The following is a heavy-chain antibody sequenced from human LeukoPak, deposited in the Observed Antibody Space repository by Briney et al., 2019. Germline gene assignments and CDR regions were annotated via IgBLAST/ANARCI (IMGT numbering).Heavy chain of an antibody. D-gene: IGHD3-3*01. V-gene: IGHV4-38-2*02. CDR3: ARGQIYDYWTPVSWKFDL. CDR2: VYATGAGST. CDR1: GFSITSGYF. Sequence: SETLSLTCTVSGFSITSGYFWGWIRQPPGKGLEWIGNVYATGAGSTYHNPSLKSRVTVSSDTSKNQVSLKLNSVTAADTAVYYCARGQIYDYWTPVSWKFDLWGRGTLVTVSS. J-gene: IGHJ2*01.